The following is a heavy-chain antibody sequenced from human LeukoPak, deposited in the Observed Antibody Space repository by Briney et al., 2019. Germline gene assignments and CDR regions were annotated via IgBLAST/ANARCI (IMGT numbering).Heavy chain of an antibody. CDR1: GFTFNDYG. J-gene: IGHJ6*02. Sequence: GGSLRLSCAASGFTFNDYGLSWVRQAPGKGLEWVSDINWNGGSTGYADSVKGRFTISRDNAKNSLYLQMNSLRAEDTAIYYCATLHFYAMGVWGQGTTVTVSS. V-gene: IGHV3-20*04. CDR3: ATLHFYAMGV. CDR2: INWNGGST.